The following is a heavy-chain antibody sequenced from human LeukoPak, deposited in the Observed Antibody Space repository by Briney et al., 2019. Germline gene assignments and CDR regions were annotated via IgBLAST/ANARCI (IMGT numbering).Heavy chain of an antibody. V-gene: IGHV3-33*01. D-gene: IGHD4-17*01. Sequence: PGRSLRLSCAASGFTFSTYVMHWVRQAPGKGLEWVAVIWYDGSKKDYADSVKGRFTISRDNSKNTLYLQMNSPRAEDTAVYYCAREMNYGDYFDYWGQGTLVTVSS. J-gene: IGHJ4*02. CDR3: AREMNYGDYFDY. CDR1: GFTFSTYV. CDR2: IWYDGSKK.